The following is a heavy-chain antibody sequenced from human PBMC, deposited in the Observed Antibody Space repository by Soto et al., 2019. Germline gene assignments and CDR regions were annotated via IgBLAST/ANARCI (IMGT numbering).Heavy chain of an antibody. V-gene: IGHV3-23*01. CDR2: ISNSGAFA. J-gene: IGHJ4*02. CDR1: GFTFTTYA. Sequence: EVQLLESGGGLVQPGGSLRLSCAASGFTFTTYAMSWVRQAPGKGLQWVSAISNSGAFAYYVDSVKGRFTISRDISKDTLYLQMNSLRAEDTAVYYCAKDGNSGYAFDYWGQGTLVTVSS. D-gene: IGHD5-12*01. CDR3: AKDGNSGYAFDY.